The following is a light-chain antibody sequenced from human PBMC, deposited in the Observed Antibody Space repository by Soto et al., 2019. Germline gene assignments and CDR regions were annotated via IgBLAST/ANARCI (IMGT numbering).Light chain of an antibody. J-gene: IGLJ1*01. CDR2: DVS. CDR1: SGDVGAYNY. CDR3: SSYTTSSTQV. V-gene: IGLV2-14*01. Sequence: QSALTQPASVSGSPGQLITISCTGASGDVGAYNYVSWYQHHPGKAPKLIISDVSIRPSGVSDRFSGSKSGNTASLTISGLQAEDEADYYCSSYTTSSTQVFGTGTKLTVL.